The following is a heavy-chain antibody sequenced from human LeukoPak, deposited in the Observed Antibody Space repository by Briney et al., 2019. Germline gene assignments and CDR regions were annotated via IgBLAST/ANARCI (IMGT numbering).Heavy chain of an antibody. CDR3: ARRRIAVAGNRRPFDY. Sequence: SETLSLTCTVSGGSISSSSYYWGWIRQPPGKGLEWIGEINHSGSTNYNPSLKSRVTISVDTSKNQFSLKLSSVTAADTAVYYCARRRIAVAGNRRPFDYWGQGTLVTVSS. CDR2: INHSGST. D-gene: IGHD6-19*01. J-gene: IGHJ4*02. CDR1: GGSISSSSYY. V-gene: IGHV4-39*07.